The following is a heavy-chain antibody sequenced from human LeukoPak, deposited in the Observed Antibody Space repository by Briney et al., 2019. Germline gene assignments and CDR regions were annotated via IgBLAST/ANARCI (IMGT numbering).Heavy chain of an antibody. CDR3: ARGRPHEELLYAPFDY. V-gene: IGHV1-69*13. CDR1: GYTFTGYY. J-gene: IGHJ4*02. CDR2: IIPIFGTA. Sequence: ASVKVSCKTSGYTFTGYYMHWVRQAPGQGLEWMGGIIPIFGTANYAQKFQGRVTITADESTSTAYMELSSLRSEDTAVHYCARGRPHEELLYAPFDYWGQGTLVTVSS. D-gene: IGHD3-10*01.